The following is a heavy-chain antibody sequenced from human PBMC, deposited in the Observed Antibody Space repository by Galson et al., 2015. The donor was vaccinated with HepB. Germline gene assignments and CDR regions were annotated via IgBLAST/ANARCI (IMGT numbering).Heavy chain of an antibody. D-gene: IGHD3-9*01. V-gene: IGHV3-7*01. CDR3: ASGMTGYYFGSQPGDFDY. CDR1: GFTFSNFW. Sequence: SLRLSCAVSGFTFSNFWMSWVRQAPGKGLEWVANIKQDGTEKEYMDSVEGRFTISRDNAKNSLYLQMSSLRAEDTAVYYCASGMTGYYFGSQPGDFDYWGQGTLVTVSS. CDR2: IKQDGTEK. J-gene: IGHJ4*02.